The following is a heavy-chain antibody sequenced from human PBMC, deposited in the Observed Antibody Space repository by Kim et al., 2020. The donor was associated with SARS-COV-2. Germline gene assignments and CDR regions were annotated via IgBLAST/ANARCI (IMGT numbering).Heavy chain of an antibody. V-gene: IGHV4-59*08. J-gene: IGHJ4*02. D-gene: IGHD4-17*01. CDR3: ARFIFPYGDYGWFDY. CDR1: GGSISSYY. CDR2: IYYSGST. Sequence: SETLSLTCTVSGGSISSYYWSWIRQPPGKGLEWIGYIYYSGSTNYNPSLKSRVTISVDTSKNQFSLKLSSVTAADTAVYYCARFIFPYGDYGWFDYWGQGTLVTVSS.